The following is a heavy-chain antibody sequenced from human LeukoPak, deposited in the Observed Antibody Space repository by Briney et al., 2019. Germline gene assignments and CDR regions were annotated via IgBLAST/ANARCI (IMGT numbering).Heavy chain of an antibody. V-gene: IGHV4-4*02. CDR1: GGSISSSNW. J-gene: IGHJ6*03. Sequence: SETLSLTCAVSGGSISSSNWWSWVRQPPGKGLEWIGEIYHSGSTNYNPSLKSRVTISVDTSKNQFSLKLSSVTAADTAVYYCARVFGYYYYYMDVWGKGTTVTVSS. CDR2: IYHSGST. D-gene: IGHD3-10*01. CDR3: ARVFGYYYYYMDV.